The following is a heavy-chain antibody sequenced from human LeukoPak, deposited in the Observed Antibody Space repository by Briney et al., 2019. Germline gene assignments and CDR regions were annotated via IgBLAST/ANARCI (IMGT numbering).Heavy chain of an antibody. Sequence: PSGTLSLTCAVYGGSFSGYYWSWIRQPPGKGLEWIGEINHSGSTNYNPSLKSRGTISVDTSKNQFSLKLSSVTAADTAVYYCASTGIWEQRNYWGQGTLVTVSS. CDR2: INHSGST. J-gene: IGHJ4*02. D-gene: IGHD1/OR15-1a*01. CDR1: GGSFSGYY. CDR3: ASTGIWEQRNY. V-gene: IGHV4-34*01.